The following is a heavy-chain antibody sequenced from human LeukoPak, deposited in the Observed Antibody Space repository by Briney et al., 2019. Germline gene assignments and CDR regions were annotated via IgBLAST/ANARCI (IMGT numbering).Heavy chain of an antibody. J-gene: IGHJ6*03. CDR2: INSSRGDI. V-gene: IGHV3-21*01. Sequence: PGGSLRLSCAASGFAFSGYTMTWVRQAPGRGLEWLSAINSSRGDIYYADSAKGRFTISRDNAKNSLYLQINSLRAEDTAVYYCTRVNGDSVDADYYYHMDVWGKGTTVIVSS. CDR1: GFAFSGYT. D-gene: IGHD2-21*02. CDR3: TRVNGDSVDADYYYHMDV.